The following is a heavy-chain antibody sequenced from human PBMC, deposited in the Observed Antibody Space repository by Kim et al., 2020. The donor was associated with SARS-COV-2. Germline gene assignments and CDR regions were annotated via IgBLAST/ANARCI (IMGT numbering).Heavy chain of an antibody. Sequence: GGSLRLSCAASGFTFSRYWMSWVRQAPGKGLEWVANIKQDGSEKYYVDSVNGRFTISRDNAKNSLYLQMISLRAEDTAVYYCARKGRDYYDTSGLREFDYWGQGTLVTVSS. CDR3: ARKGRDYYDTSGLREFDY. CDR1: GFTFSRYW. J-gene: IGHJ4*02. CDR2: IKQDGSEK. D-gene: IGHD3-22*01. V-gene: IGHV3-7*03.